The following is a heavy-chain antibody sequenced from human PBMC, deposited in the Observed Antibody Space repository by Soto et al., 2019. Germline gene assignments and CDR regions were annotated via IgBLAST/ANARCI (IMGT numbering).Heavy chain of an antibody. CDR3: ARECSGGSCYPDAFDI. J-gene: IGHJ3*02. V-gene: IGHV1-46*01. CDR2: INPSGGRT. Sequence: ASVKVSCKASGNSFTTYYMHWLRQSPGQGLEWMGIINPSGGRTTYAQKFQGRVTMTRDTSTSTFHMELSSLTSEDTAVYYCARECSGGSCYPDAFDIWGQGTMVTVSS. D-gene: IGHD2-15*01. CDR1: GNSFTTYY.